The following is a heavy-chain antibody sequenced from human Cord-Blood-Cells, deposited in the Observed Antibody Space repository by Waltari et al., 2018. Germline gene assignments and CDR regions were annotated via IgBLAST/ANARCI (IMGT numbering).Heavy chain of an antibody. CDR3: ARQILGYCSSTSCYVDAFDI. J-gene: IGHJ3*02. V-gene: IGHV4-39*01. Sequence: QLQLQESGPGLVKPSETLSLTCTVSGGSISSSSYYWGWIRQPPGKGLEWIGSIYYSGSTYYNPSLKSRVTISVDTSKNQFSLKRSSVTAADTAVYYCARQILGYCSSTSCYVDAFDIWGQGTMVTVSS. D-gene: IGHD2-2*01. CDR1: GGSISSSSYY. CDR2: IYYSGST.